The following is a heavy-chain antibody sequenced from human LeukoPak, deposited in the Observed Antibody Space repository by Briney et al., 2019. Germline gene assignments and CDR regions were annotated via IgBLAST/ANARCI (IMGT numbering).Heavy chain of an antibody. CDR3: ASDLPAATT. Sequence: GGSLRLSCAASGFTFSAYSMSWGRQAPGKGLEWVSSISANSDYIFYPDSMKGRFTISRDNAQKSLYLQMDSLRAEDTAVYYCASDLPAATTWGQGTLVTVSS. CDR2: ISANSDYI. V-gene: IGHV3-21*01. D-gene: IGHD2-2*01. J-gene: IGHJ5*02. CDR1: GFTFSAYS.